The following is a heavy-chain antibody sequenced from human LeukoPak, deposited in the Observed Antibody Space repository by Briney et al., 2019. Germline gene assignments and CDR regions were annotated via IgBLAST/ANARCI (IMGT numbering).Heavy chain of an antibody. V-gene: IGHV4-34*01. J-gene: IGHJ6*02. Sequence: PSETLSLTCAVYGGSFSGYYWSWIRQPPGKGLEWIGEINHSGSTNYNPSLKSRVTISVDTSKNQFSLKLSSVTAADTAVYYCARVPVFGVVIDPRYYYYGMDVWGQGTTVTVSS. CDR1: GGSFSGYY. D-gene: IGHD3-3*01. CDR2: INHSGST. CDR3: ARVPVFGVVIDPRYYYYGMDV.